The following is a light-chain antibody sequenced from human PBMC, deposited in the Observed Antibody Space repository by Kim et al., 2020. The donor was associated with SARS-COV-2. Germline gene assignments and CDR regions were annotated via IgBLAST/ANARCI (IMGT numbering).Light chain of an antibody. J-gene: IGKJ4*01. Sequence: PGERAPLSCKASQSVSSSYLAWYQQKPGQAHRLLIYGASSRATGIPDRFSGSGSGTDFTLTISRLEPEDFAVYYCQQYGSSPPLTFGGGTKVDIK. CDR3: QQYGSSPPLT. CDR1: QSVSSSY. V-gene: IGKV3-20*01. CDR2: GAS.